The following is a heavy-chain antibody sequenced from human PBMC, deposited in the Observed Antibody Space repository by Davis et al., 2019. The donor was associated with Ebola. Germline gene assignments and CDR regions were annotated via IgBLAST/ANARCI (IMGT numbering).Heavy chain of an antibody. D-gene: IGHD3-3*01. CDR1: GGSISSYY. J-gene: IGHJ4*02. CDR2: IYYSGST. Sequence: SETLSLTCTVSGGSISSYYWSWIRQPPGKGLEWIGYIYYSGSTNYNPSLKSRVTISVDTSKNQFSLKLSSVTAADTAVYYCARGSGYDFWTVDYWGQGTLVTVSS. V-gene: IGHV4-59*01. CDR3: ARGSGYDFWTVDY.